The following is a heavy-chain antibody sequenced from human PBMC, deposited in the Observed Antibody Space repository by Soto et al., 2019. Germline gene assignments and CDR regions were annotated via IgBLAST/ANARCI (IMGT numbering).Heavy chain of an antibody. CDR1: GGSVSSGSYY. D-gene: IGHD2-2*01. CDR2: IYYSGST. J-gene: IGHJ4*02. V-gene: IGHV4-61*01. CDR3: ARDHRGYCSSTSCFNTFDY. Sequence: SETLSLTCTVYGGSVSSGSYYWSWIRQPPGKGPEWIGYIYYSGSTNYNPSLKSRVTISVDTSKNQFSLKLSSVTAADTAVYYCARDHRGYCSSTSCFNTFDYWGQGTLVTVSS.